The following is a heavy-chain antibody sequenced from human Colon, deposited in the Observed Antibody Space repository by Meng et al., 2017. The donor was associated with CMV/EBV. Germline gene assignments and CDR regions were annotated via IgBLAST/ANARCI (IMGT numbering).Heavy chain of an antibody. V-gene: IGHV3-33*03. CDR2: IWYDGSNE. CDR1: GLRFSNSG. CDR3: AKGPNDFWSGYYMVY. J-gene: IGHJ4*02. D-gene: IGHD3-3*01. Sequence: SGLRFSNSGMYWVRQAPGKGLEWVATIWYDGSNEYYADSVKGRFTISRDNSKNTLYLQMNSLRAEDTAVYYCAKGPNDFWSGYYMVYWGQGTLVTVSS.